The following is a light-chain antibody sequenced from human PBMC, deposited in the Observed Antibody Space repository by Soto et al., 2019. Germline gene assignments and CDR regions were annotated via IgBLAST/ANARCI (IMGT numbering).Light chain of an antibody. V-gene: IGKV3-20*01. CDR2: GAS. CDR3: QHYDNLPIN. J-gene: IGKJ5*01. CDR1: QSVSSSN. Sequence: EIVLTAFPGPLSFTPGERATLFCMSSQSVSSSNLAWYQQKPGQPPRLLTYGASSRATGIPDRFSGSGSGTNFTLTISRLEPEEFTVFYCQHYDNLPINCGQGTRLDIK.